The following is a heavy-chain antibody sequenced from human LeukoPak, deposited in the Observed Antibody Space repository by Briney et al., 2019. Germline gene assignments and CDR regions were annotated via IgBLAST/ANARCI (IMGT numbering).Heavy chain of an antibody. V-gene: IGHV4-59*08. CDR1: GGSISSYY. J-gene: IGHJ6*02. CDR2: IYYSGST. CDR3: ARHAVVPAAHRRRYYYYYYGMDV. Sequence: SETLSLTCTVSGGSISSYYWSWIRQPPGKGLEWIGYIYYSGSTNYNPSLESRVTISVDTSKNQFSLKLSSVTAADTAVYYCARHAVVPAAHRRRYYYYYYGMDVWGQGTTVTVSS. D-gene: IGHD2-2*01.